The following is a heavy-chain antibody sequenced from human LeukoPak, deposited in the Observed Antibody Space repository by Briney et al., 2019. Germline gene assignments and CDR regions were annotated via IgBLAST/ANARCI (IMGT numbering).Heavy chain of an antibody. CDR3: ARDQEWELTNYYYRMDV. CDR1: GFTFSSYS. CDR2: ISSSSSTI. J-gene: IGHJ6*02. Sequence: GGSLRLSCAASGFTFSSYSMNWVRQAPGKGLEWVSYISSSSSTIYYADSVKGRFTISRDNAKNSLYLQMNSLRAEDTAVYYCARDQEWELTNYYYRMDVWGQGTTVTVSS. V-gene: IGHV3-48*04. D-gene: IGHD1-26*01.